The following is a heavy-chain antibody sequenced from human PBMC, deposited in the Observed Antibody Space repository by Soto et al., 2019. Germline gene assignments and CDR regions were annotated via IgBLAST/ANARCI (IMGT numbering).Heavy chain of an antibody. Sequence: PGGSLRLSCAASGFTFSGSAMHWVRQASGKGLEWVGRIRSKANSYATAYAASVKGRFTISRDDSKNTAYLQMNSLKTEDTAVYYCTRSLSTDTAMALDFDYWGQGTLVTVSS. J-gene: IGHJ4*02. V-gene: IGHV3-73*01. CDR3: TRSLSTDTAMALDFDY. CDR2: IRSKANSYAT. CDR1: GFTFSGSA. D-gene: IGHD5-18*01.